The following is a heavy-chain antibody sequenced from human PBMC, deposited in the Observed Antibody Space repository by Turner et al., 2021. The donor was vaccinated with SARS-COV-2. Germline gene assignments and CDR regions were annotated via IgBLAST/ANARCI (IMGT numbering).Heavy chain of an antibody. D-gene: IGHD4-17*01. J-gene: IGHJ6*02. V-gene: IGHV4-39*01. CDR3: ATEQTTVTTLYYYYAMDV. CDR1: GGSLSSSGYY. Sequence: QLQVQESGPGLVKPSETLSLTCTVSGGSLSSSGYYWGWIRQPPGKGLEWIGSIYYSGSTYYNPSLKSRVTISVDTSKNQFSLKLSSVTAADTAVYYCATEQTTVTTLYYYYAMDVWGQGTTVTVSS. CDR2: IYYSGST.